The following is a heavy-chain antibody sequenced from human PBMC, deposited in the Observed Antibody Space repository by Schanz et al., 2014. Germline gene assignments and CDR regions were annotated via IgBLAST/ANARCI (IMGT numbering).Heavy chain of an antibody. CDR1: GFTFSSYA. D-gene: IGHD1-1*01. J-gene: IGHJ4*02. CDR3: ARDRRNADLDY. CDR2: IKSDGSST. Sequence: VQLVESGGGLVKPGGSLRLSCAASGFTFSSYAMSWVRQAPGKGLEWVSRIKSDGSSTSYADSVKGRFTISRDNAKNSLYLEMNSLRAEDTALYYCARDRRNADLDYWGQGTLVTVSS. V-gene: IGHV3-23*04.